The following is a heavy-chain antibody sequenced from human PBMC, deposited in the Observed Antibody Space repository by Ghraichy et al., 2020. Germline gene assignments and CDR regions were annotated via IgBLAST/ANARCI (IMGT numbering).Heavy chain of an antibody. V-gene: IGHV4-39*01. CDR2: IYYSGST. CDR3: ARIGAGGSYYYYYGMDV. J-gene: IGHJ6*02. Sequence: SETLSLTCTVSGGSISSSSYYWGWIRQPPGKGLEWIGSIYYSGSTYYNPSLKSRVTISVDTSKNQFSLKLSSVTAADTTVYYCARIGAGGSYYYYYGMDVWGQGTTVTVSS. CDR1: GGSISSSSYY. D-gene: IGHD1-26*01.